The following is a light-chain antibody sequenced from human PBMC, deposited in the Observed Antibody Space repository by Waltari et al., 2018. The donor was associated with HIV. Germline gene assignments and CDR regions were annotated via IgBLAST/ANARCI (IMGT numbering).Light chain of an antibody. CDR2: QNN. CDR1: TSNIANNY. J-gene: IGLJ2*01. V-gene: IGLV1-51*02. Sequence: QSVLTQPPSVSAAPGQEVNMSCSGGTSNIANNYVSWYQQIPGTAPKVLIYQNNKRPSGIPDRFSGSKSGTSATLGITGLQTGDEADYYCGTWDSSLSAVVFGGGTKLTV. CDR3: GTWDSSLSAVV.